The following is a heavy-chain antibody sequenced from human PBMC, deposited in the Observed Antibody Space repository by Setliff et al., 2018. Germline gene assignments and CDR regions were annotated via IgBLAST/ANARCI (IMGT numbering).Heavy chain of an antibody. Sequence: TGGSMKVYRQGSGYRFSNSWIGWVRTMPGKGMEWMWIIYPCDSHTRYSTSFQGHVTMSADKSINTDYLQWSDLKASDTAIDYCARSPVGATYSVYFDYWGQGALVTVSS. J-gene: IGHJ4*02. V-gene: IGHV5-51*01. D-gene: IGHD1-26*01. CDR1: GYRFSNSW. CDR2: IYPCDSHT. CDR3: ARSPVGATYSVYFDY.